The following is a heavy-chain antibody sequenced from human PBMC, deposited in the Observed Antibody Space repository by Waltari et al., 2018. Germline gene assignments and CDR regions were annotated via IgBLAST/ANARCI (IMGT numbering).Heavy chain of an antibody. CDR3: ATVPYYDILTAPDY. D-gene: IGHD3-9*01. Sequence: QVQLVQSGAEVKKPGASVKVSCKASGYTFTGYYMHWVRQAPGQGLEWMGRINPNSGGTNYAQKFQGRVTMTRDTSLSTAYMELSRLRSDDTAVYYCATVPYYDILTAPDYWGQGTLVTVSS. V-gene: IGHV1-2*06. CDR1: GYTFTGYY. J-gene: IGHJ4*02. CDR2: INPNSGGT.